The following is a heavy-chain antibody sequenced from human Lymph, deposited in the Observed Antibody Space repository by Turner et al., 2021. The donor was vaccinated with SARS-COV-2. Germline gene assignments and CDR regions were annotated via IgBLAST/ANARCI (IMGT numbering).Heavy chain of an antibody. CDR1: GYTFTGYY. CDR3: ARSRDLQSMVRGVEPFDY. Sequence: QVQLVQSGAEVKKPGASVKVSCKASGYTFTGYYIHWVRQAPGQGLEWMGWINPNSGGTNYAQKFQGRVTMTRDTSISTAYMELSRLRSDDTAVYDCARSRDLQSMVRGVEPFDYWGQGTLVTVSS. CDR2: INPNSGGT. J-gene: IGHJ4*02. V-gene: IGHV1-2*02. D-gene: IGHD3-10*01.